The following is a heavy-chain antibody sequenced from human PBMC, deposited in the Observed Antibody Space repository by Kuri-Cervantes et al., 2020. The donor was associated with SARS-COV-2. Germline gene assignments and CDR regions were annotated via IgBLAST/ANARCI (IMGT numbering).Heavy chain of an antibody. CDR3: ARKVTTRRGEDI. J-gene: IGHJ3*02. D-gene: IGHD4-11*01. V-gene: IGHV4-59*01. Sequence: ESLKISCTVSGGSISSYYWSWIRQPPGKGLEWIGYIYYSGSTNYNPSLKSRVTMSVDTSKNQFSLKLSSVTAADTAVYYCARKVTTRRGEDIWGQGTMVTVSS. CDR1: GGSISSYY. CDR2: IYYSGST.